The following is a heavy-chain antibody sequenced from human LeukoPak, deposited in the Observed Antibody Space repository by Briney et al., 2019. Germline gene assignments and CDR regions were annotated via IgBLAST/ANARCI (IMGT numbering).Heavy chain of an antibody. V-gene: IGHV3-30*18. J-gene: IGHJ4*02. D-gene: IGHD4-17*01. Sequence: GGSLRLSCAASGFTFSSYGMHWVRQAPGKGLEWVAVISYDGSNKYYADSVKGRFTISRDNSKNTLYLQMNSLRAEDTAVYYCAKDASYGWDYWGQGTLVTVSS. CDR1: GFTFSSYG. CDR2: ISYDGSNK. CDR3: AKDASYGWDY.